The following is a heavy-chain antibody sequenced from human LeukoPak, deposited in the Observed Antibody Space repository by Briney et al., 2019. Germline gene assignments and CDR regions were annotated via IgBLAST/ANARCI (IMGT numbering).Heavy chain of an antibody. CDR3: ARDLYYYDSSGYYSGTP. CDR2: IIPILGIA. CDR1: GGTFSSYA. Sequence: GASVKVSCKASGGTFSSYAISWVRQAPGQGLEWMGRIIPILGIANYAQKFQGRVTITADKSTSTAYMELSSLRSEDTAVYYCARDLYYYDSSGYYSGTPWGQGTLVTVSS. D-gene: IGHD3-22*01. J-gene: IGHJ5*02. V-gene: IGHV1-69*04.